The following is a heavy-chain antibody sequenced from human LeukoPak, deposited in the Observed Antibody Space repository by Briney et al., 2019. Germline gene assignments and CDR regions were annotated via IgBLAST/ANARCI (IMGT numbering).Heavy chain of an antibody. D-gene: IGHD3-10*01. CDR2: INHSGST. J-gene: IGHJ6*02. V-gene: IGHV4-34*01. Sequence: KTSETLSLTCAVYGGSFSGYYWSWIRQPPGKGLEWIGEINHSGSTNYNPSLKSRVTISVDTSKNQFSLKLSSVTAADTAVYYCARGRFTMVRGVIPYYYYGMDVWGQGTTVTVSS. CDR1: GGSFSGYY. CDR3: ARGRFTMVRGVIPYYYYGMDV.